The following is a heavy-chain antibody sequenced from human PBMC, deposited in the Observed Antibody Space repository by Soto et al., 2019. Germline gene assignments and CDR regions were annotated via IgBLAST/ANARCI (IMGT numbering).Heavy chain of an antibody. CDR3: ARQSDSSGYCFDY. V-gene: IGHV4-59*08. CDR2: IYYSGST. Sequence: PSETLSLTCTVSGGSISSYYWSWIRQPPGKGLEWIGYIYYSGSTNYNPSLKSRVTISVDTSKNQFSLKLSSVTAADTAVYYCARQSDSSGYCFDYWGQGTLVTVSS. J-gene: IGHJ4*02. CDR1: GGSISSYY. D-gene: IGHD3-22*01.